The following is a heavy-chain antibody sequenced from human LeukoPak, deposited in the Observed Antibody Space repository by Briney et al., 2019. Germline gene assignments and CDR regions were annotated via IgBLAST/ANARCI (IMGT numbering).Heavy chain of an antibody. J-gene: IGHJ5*02. Sequence: SETLSLTCTVSGGSISTYYWSWIRQPPGKGLEWIGYIYYSGSTNYNPSLKSRVTISVDTPKNQFSLKLSSVTAADTAVYYCARDPSTNWFDPWGQGTLVTVSS. D-gene: IGHD2-2*01. CDR3: ARDPSTNWFDP. CDR2: IYYSGST. V-gene: IGHV4-59*01. CDR1: GGSISTYY.